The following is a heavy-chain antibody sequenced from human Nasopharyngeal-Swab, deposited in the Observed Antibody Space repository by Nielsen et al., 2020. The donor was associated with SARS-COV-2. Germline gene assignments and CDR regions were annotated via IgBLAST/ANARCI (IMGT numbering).Heavy chain of an antibody. CDR3: AKDHSSCWGGDY. Sequence: GSLRLSCAASGFSITGYGMQWVRQAPGKGLEWVALISHDGDMKYYADSVKGRFTISRDISKNTVYLQMNSLSVEDTAVYYCAKDHSSCWGGDYWGQGTLVAVSS. V-gene: IGHV3-30*18. CDR2: ISHDGDMK. CDR1: GFSITGYG. D-gene: IGHD6-19*01. J-gene: IGHJ4*02.